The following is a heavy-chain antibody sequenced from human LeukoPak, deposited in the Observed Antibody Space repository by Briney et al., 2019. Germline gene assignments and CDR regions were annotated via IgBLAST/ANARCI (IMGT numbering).Heavy chain of an antibody. Sequence: GRSLRLSCAASGFTFDDYAMHWVRQAPGKGLEWVSGISWNSGSIGYADSVKGRFTISRDNAKNSLYLQMNSLRAEDTALYYCAKGYTKWGQGTLVTVSS. D-gene: IGHD2-2*02. J-gene: IGHJ4*02. CDR3: AKGYTK. CDR2: ISWNSGSI. V-gene: IGHV3-9*01. CDR1: GFTFDDYA.